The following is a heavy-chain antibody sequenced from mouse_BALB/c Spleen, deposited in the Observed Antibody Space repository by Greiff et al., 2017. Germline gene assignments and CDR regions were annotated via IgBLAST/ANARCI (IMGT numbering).Heavy chain of an antibody. CDR3: ARGYDRYFDV. CDR1: GYTFTSYW. D-gene: IGHD2-14*01. V-gene: IGHV1S22*01. Sequence: LQQPGSELVRPGASVKLSCKASGYTFTSYWMHWVKQRPGQGLEWIGNIYPGSGSTNYDEKFKSKATLTVDTSSSTAYMQLSSLTSENSAVYFCARGYDRYFDVWGAGTTVTVSS. CDR2: IYPGSGST. J-gene: IGHJ1*01.